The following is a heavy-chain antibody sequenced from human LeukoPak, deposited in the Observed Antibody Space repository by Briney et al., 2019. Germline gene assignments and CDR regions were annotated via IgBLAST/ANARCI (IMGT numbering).Heavy chain of an antibody. CDR2: TSSNGGST. D-gene: IGHD1-26*01. V-gene: IGHV3-64D*09. CDR1: GVTFSSYA. Sequence: TGGSLRLSCSASGVTFSSYAMHWVRQAPGKGLEYVSATSSNGGSTYYADSVKGRFTISRDNSKNTLYLQMSSLRAEDTAVYYCVKGHLVWELGDYFDYWGQGTLVTVSS. CDR3: VKGHLVWELGDYFDY. J-gene: IGHJ4*02.